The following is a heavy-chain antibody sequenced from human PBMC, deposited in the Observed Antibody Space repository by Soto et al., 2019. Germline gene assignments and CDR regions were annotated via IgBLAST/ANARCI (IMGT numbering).Heavy chain of an antibody. J-gene: IGHJ6*02. CDR2: IIPIFGTA. D-gene: IGHD4-17*01. CDR3: ARDCPDYGDYHYYGMDG. Sequence: ASVKVSCKASGGTFSSYAISWVRQAPGQGLEWMGGIIPIFGTANYAQKFQGRVTITADESTSTAYMELSSLRSEDTAVYYCARDCPDYGDYHYYGMDGWGQGTTVTVAS. V-gene: IGHV1-69*13. CDR1: GGTFSSYA.